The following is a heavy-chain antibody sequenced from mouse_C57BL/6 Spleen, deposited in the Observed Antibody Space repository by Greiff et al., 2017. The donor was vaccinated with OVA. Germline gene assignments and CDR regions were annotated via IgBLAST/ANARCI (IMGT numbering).Heavy chain of an antibody. CDR2: ISGGGGNT. CDR1: GFTFSSYT. J-gene: IGHJ1*03. CDR3: ARLDGYYPYWYFDV. V-gene: IGHV5-9*01. Sequence: EVQLVESGGGLVKPGGSLKLSCAASGFTFSSYTMSWVRQTPEKRLEWVATISGGGGNTYYPDSVKGRFTISRDNAKNTLYLQMSSLRSEDTALYYCARLDGYYPYWYFDVWGTGTTVTVSS. D-gene: IGHD2-3*01.